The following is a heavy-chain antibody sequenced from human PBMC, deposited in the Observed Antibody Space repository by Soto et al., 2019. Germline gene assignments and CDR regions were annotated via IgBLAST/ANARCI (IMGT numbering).Heavy chain of an antibody. J-gene: IGHJ5*02. CDR3: ARGVPYYYGSGASGWFAP. D-gene: IGHD3-10*01. V-gene: IGHV4-34*01. CDR2: INHSGST. CDR1: GGSMSSYY. Sequence: SETLSLTCTVFGGSMSSYYWNWIRQPPGKGLEWIGEINHSGSTNYNPSLKSRVTISVDTSNNQFSLKLSSVTAADTAVYYCARGVPYYYGSGASGWFAPWGQGTLVTVSS.